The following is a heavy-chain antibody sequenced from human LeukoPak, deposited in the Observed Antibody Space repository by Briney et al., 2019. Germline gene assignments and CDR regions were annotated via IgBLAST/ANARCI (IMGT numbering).Heavy chain of an antibody. CDR2: IKKDGSEK. J-gene: IGHJ4*02. CDR1: GFTFSNYW. CDR3: ARVEGSSSGFDY. V-gene: IGHV3-7*01. Sequence: PGGSLRLSCAASGFTFSNYWMTWVRQAPGKGLEWVANIKKDGSEKYYVDSVKGRFTISRDNAKNSLYLQMNSLRAEDTAVYYCARVEGSSSGFDYWGQGTLVTVSS. D-gene: IGHD6-6*01.